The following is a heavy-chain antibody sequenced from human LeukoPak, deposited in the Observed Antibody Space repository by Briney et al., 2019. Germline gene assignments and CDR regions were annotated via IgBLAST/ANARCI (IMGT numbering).Heavy chain of an antibody. CDR3: AKDIPPYYYDSSGYSGRWY. V-gene: IGHV3-9*01. J-gene: IGHJ4*02. Sequence: QTGGSLRLSCAASGFTFSSYAMSWVRQAPGKGLEWVSGISWNSGSIGYADSEKRRFTISRDNAKNTLYLQMNSLRAEDTALYYCAKDIPPYYYDSSGYSGRWYWGQGTLVTVSS. CDR1: GFTFSSYA. D-gene: IGHD3-22*01. CDR2: ISWNSGSI.